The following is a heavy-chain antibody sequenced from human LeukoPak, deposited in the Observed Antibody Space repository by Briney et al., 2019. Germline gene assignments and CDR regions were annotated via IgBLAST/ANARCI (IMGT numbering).Heavy chain of an antibody. V-gene: IGHV4-4*07. CDR3: ARDHYCSGGSCYSDY. CDR2: IYTSGST. D-gene: IGHD2-15*01. J-gene: IGHJ4*02. Sequence: PSETLSLTCTVSGGSISSYYWSWIRQPAGKGLEWIGRIYTSGSTNYNPSPKSRVTMSVDTSKNQFSLKLSSVTAADTAVYYCARDHYCSGGSCYSDYWGQGTLVTVSS. CDR1: GGSISSYY.